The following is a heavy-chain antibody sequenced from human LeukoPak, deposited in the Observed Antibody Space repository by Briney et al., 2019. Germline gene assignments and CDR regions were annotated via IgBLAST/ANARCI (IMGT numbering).Heavy chain of an antibody. CDR2: IKQDGSEK. CDR3: ARGAGAVAGHYYYYGMDV. CDR1: GFTFSSYW. V-gene: IGHV3-7*01. J-gene: IGHJ6*02. D-gene: IGHD6-19*01. Sequence: GGSLRLSCAASGFTFSSYWMSWVRQAPGKGLEWVANIKQDGSEKYYVDSVKGRFTISRDNAKNSLYLQMNSLRAEDTAVYYCARGAGAVAGHYYYYGMDVWGQGTTVTVPS.